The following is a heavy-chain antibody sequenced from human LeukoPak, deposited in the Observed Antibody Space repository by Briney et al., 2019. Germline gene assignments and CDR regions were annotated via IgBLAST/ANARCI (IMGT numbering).Heavy chain of an antibody. CDR1: GFTFSSYD. J-gene: IGHJ4*02. D-gene: IGHD1/OR15-1a*01. CDR3: VRQGTPHGNFDY. Sequence: WGSLRLSCAASGFTFSSYDMHWVRQATGKGLEWVSAIGTGGDTYYPASVKGRFTISRENAKNSLYLQMNSLRAEDTAVYYCVRQGTPHGNFDYWGQGTLVTVSS. V-gene: IGHV3-13*01. CDR2: IGTGGDT.